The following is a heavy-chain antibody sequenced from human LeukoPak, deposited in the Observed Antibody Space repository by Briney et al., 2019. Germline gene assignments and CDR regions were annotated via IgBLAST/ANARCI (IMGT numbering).Heavy chain of an antibody. CDR3: ARALLEWLPYGMDV. J-gene: IGHJ6*02. Sequence: SETLSLTCAVYGGSFSGYYWSWIRQPPGKGLEWIGYIYYSGSTYYNPSLKSRVTISVDTSKNQFSVKLSSVTAADTAVYYCARALLEWLPYGMDVWGQGTTVTVSS. D-gene: IGHD3-3*01. V-gene: IGHV4-30-4*01. CDR1: GGSFSGYY. CDR2: IYYSGST.